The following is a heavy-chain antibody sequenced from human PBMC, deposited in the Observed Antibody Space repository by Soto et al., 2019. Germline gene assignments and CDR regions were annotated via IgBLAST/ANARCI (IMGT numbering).Heavy chain of an antibody. Sequence: PSETLSLTCTVSGGSISSGCYYLSWIRQHPGRGLEWIGYIYYSGSTYYNPSLKSRVTISVDTSKNQFSLKLSSVTAADTAVYYCATTVPAENGDWFDPWGQGTLVTVSS. CDR1: GGSISSGCYY. J-gene: IGHJ5*02. CDR2: IYYSGST. V-gene: IGHV4-31*03. CDR3: ATTVPAENGDWFDP. D-gene: IGHD1-1*01.